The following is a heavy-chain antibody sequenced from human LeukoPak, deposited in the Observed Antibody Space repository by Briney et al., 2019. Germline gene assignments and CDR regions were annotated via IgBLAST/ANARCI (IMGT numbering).Heavy chain of an antibody. CDR2: INPNGGTT. CDR3: ARSPGRNYMDV. D-gene: IGHD1-14*01. V-gene: IGHV1-46*01. J-gene: IGHJ6*03. CDR1: GYMFISYY. Sequence: ASVKVSCKASGYMFISYYLHWVRQAPGQGLEWMGIINPNGGTTSYSQKFQARVTMTSDTSTTTVYMELSSLTSDDTAVYYCARSPGRNYMDVWGKGTTVIVS.